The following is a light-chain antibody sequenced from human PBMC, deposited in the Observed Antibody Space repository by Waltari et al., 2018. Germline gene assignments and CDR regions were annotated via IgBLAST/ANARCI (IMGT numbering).Light chain of an antibody. J-gene: IGLJ3*02. CDR3: CSYANAKWV. Sequence: QSVLTQPRSVSGSPAQPVAFPCSGTSSDVGAYYYVSWYQQYPGKAPKVMIYGVYKRPSGVPVRFSGSKSGNTASLTISGLQAEDEADYYCCSYANAKWVFGGGTRLTVL. V-gene: IGLV2-11*01. CDR1: SSDVGAYYY. CDR2: GVY.